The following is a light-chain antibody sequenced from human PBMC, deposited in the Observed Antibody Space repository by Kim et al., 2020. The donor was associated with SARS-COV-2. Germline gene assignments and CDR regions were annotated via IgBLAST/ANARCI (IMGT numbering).Light chain of an antibody. CDR1: SSDIGDYKY. V-gene: IGLV2-8*01. Sequence: QSALTQPPSASGSPGQSVTISCTGTSSDIGDYKYVSWYQQHPGKAPKLMIYEVSKWPSGVPDRFSGSKSGNTASLTVSGLQADDEADYYCSSYAGSNNWVFGGGTKVTVL. J-gene: IGLJ3*02. CDR3: SSYAGSNNWV. CDR2: EVS.